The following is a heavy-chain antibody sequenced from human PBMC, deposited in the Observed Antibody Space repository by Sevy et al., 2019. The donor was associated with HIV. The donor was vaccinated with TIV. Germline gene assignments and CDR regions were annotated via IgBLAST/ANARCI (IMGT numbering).Heavy chain of an antibody. CDR3: ARDRDYYGSGTYDY. CDR1: QFTFRDYT. V-gene: IGHV3-21*06. D-gene: IGHD3-10*01. Sequence: GGSLRLSCAASQFTFRDYTMNWVRQTPGKGLEWISYISSGSSYIRYADSVKGRFTISRDNAENSLYLQMNRLRAEDTAVYFCARDRDYYGSGTYDYWGQGTLVTVSS. J-gene: IGHJ4*02. CDR2: ISSGSSYI.